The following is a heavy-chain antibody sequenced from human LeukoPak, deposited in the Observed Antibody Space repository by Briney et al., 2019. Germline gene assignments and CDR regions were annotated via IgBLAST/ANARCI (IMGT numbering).Heavy chain of an antibody. Sequence: SGGSLRLSCAASGFTFSSYEMNWVRQAPGKGLEWVSSISSSGSTKYYADSVKGRFTISRDNAKNSLYLQMNSLRADDTAVYYCARGRAADQLLWYFDYWGQGTLVTVSS. CDR2: ISSSGSTK. D-gene: IGHD2-2*01. V-gene: IGHV3-48*03. J-gene: IGHJ4*02. CDR3: ARGRAADQLLWYFDY. CDR1: GFTFSSYE.